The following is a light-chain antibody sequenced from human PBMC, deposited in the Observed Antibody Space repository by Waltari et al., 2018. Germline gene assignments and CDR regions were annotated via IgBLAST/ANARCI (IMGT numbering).Light chain of an antibody. CDR3: QQYKNWPQWT. V-gene: IGKV3-15*01. J-gene: IGKJ1*01. CDR1: QSVNSN. Sequence: EMVMTPSPSTLSVSPGESATLSCRASQSVNSNLAWYQQKPGQAPRLLIYSASTRATGVPARFSGSGSGTEFTLTISSLQSEDFAVYYCQQYKNWPQWTFGQGTKVDSK. CDR2: SAS.